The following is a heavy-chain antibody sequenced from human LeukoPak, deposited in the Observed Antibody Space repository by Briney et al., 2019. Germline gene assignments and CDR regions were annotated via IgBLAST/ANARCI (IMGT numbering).Heavy chain of an antibody. D-gene: IGHD3-22*01. CDR3: AKELRVTMIAVVIEAFDL. V-gene: IGHV3-23*01. J-gene: IGHJ3*01. CDR1: GITFSSYA. Sequence: GRSLRLSCAASGITFSSYAMNWVRQAPGKGLEWVSGITVSGNTYYAESVKGRFTISRDNSKNTLYLQMNSLRAEDTAVYYCAKELRVTMIAVVIEAFDLWGQGTMVTVSS. CDR2: ITVSGNT.